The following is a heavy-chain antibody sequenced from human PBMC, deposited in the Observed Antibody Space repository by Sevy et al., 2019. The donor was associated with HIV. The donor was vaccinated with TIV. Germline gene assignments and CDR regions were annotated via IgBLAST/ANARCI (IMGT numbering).Heavy chain of an antibody. CDR3: ARRNDFDI. CDR1: GGSINSDH. CDR2: VYYTGGT. V-gene: IGHV4-59*08. J-gene: IGHJ3*02. Sequence: SETLSLTCTVSGGSINSDHWNWIRQPPGKGLEWIGYVYYTGGTNYNPSLKNRVTISVVRTKNQFSLKLTSVTAADTAGYYCARRNDFDIWGQGTMVTVSS.